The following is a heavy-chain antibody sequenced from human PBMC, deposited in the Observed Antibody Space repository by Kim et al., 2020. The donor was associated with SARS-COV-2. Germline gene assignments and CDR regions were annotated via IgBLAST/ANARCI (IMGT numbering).Heavy chain of an antibody. CDR1: GFTFSSYG. CDR2: ISHDESNK. D-gene: IGHD3-22*01. Sequence: GGSLRLSCAASGFTFSSYGMHWVRQAPGKGLEWVAVISHDESNKYYADSVKGRFTISRDNSKNTLYLQMNSLRAEDTAVYYCAKDLKEIFMIVLVNYYYGMDVWGQGTTVTVSS. CDR3: AKDLKEIFMIVLVNYYYGMDV. V-gene: IGHV3-30*18. J-gene: IGHJ6*02.